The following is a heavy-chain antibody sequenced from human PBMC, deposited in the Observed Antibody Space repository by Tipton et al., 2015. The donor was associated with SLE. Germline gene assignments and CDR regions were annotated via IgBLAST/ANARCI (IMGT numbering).Heavy chain of an antibody. D-gene: IGHD5-12*01. CDR3: AREGGYPPYSFDY. V-gene: IGHV4-39*07. J-gene: IGHJ4*02. CDR1: GGSLSSSYHY. Sequence: TLSLTCTVSGGSLSSSYHYWGWIRQPPGKGLEWIGSIYYSGSTYYNPSLKSRVTISVDTSKNQFSLKLNSVTAADTAMYYCAREGGYPPYSFDYWGQGTLVTVSS. CDR2: IYYSGST.